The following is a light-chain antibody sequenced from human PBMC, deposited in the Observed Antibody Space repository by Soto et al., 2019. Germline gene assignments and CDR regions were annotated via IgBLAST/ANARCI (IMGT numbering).Light chain of an antibody. CDR2: AAS. CDR1: QNINSY. CDR3: QQTFNTPHT. J-gene: IGKJ2*01. Sequence: DVQLTQSPSSLSASVGDIVTITCRASQNINSYLNWYQQRPGTAPKFLIYAASSLQSGVPSRFSGSESGTDFTLIISGLQPEESGFYFCQQTFNTPHTLGQGTKLEI. V-gene: IGKV1-39*01.